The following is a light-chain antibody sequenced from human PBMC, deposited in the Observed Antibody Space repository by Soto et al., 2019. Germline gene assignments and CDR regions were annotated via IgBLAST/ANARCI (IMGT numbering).Light chain of an antibody. Sequence: QAVVTQPPSVSAAPGQQVTISCSGSSSNIGTNFVSWYQQVPGSAPKLLFYDNNKRPSGIPDRFSASKSGTSATLGITGLQTGDEAYYYCATWDHSLSAGIFGGGTQLTVL. CDR3: ATWDHSLSAGI. V-gene: IGLV1-51*01. CDR2: DNN. J-gene: IGLJ2*01. CDR1: SSNIGTNF.